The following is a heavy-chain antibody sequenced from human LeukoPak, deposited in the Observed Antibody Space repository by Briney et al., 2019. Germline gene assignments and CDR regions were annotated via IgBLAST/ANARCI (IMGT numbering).Heavy chain of an antibody. CDR3: AKDVYDGSGYHFDY. D-gene: IGHD3-22*01. CDR1: GFSFSSYG. CDR2: IRSDGTTK. J-gene: IGHJ4*02. V-gene: IGHV3-30*02. Sequence: GGSLRLSCAASGFSFSSYGMYWVRQPPGKGLEWVAFIRSDGTTKYYADSVKGRFTISRDNAKNTLYLQMNSLRGEDTAVYYCAKDVYDGSGYHFDYWGQGTLVTVSP.